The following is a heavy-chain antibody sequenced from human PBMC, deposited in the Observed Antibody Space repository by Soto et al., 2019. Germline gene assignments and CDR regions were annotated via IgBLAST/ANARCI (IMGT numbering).Heavy chain of an antibody. V-gene: IGHV3-23*01. J-gene: IGHJ1*01. CDR1: GFTFSSYP. CDR2: ISGTSDMT. D-gene: IGHD4-4*01. Sequence: PGGSLRLSCVGSGFTFSSYPMNWVRQAPGKGLEWVSAISGTSDMTYYANSVTGRFTISRDNSKNTLYLQVSSLRVEDTAIYYCAKYRWGATTVTSINWGRGTLVTVCS. CDR3: AKYRWGATTVTSIN.